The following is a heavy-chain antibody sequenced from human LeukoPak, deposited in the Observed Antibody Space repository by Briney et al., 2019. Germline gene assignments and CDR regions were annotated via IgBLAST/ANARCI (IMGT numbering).Heavy chain of an antibody. V-gene: IGHV4-39*01. D-gene: IGHD2-2*02. J-gene: IGHJ4*02. CDR2: IYYSGST. CDR3: ARNWRGGTSCYIDY. CDR1: GGSISSSSYY. Sequence: SETLSLTCTVSGGSISSSSYYWGWIRQPPGKGLEWIGSIYYSGSTYYNPSLKSRVTISVDTSKNQFSLKLSSVTAADTAVYYCARNWRGGTSCYIDYWGQGTLVTVSS.